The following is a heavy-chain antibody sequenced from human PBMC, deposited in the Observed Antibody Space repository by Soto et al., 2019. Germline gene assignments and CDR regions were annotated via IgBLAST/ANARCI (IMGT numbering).Heavy chain of an antibody. CDR3: ARRARRKTKSAAVSH. J-gene: IGHJ4*02. V-gene: IGHV4-34*01. CDR2: INHSGST. D-gene: IGHD6-13*01. Sequence: SETLSLTCAVYGGSFSGYYWSWIRQPPGKGLEWIGEINHSGSTNYNPSLKSRVTISVDTSKNQFSLKLSSVTAADTAVYYCARRARRKTKSAAVSHWGQGTLVTVSS. CDR1: GGSFSGYY.